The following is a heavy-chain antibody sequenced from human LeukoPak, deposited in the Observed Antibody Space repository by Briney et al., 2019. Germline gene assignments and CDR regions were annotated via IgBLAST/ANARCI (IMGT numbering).Heavy chain of an antibody. D-gene: IGHD3-3*01. CDR3: ARDPATTSTYYDFWSGYYTPLLFDY. CDR1: GFTFGSYS. J-gene: IGHJ4*02. V-gene: IGHV3-21*01. Sequence: GGSLRLSCAASGFTFGSYSMNWVRQAPGKGLEWVSSISSSSSYIYYADSVKGRFTISRDNAKNSLYLQMNSLRAEDTAVYYCARDPATTSTYYDFWSGYYTPLLFDYWGQGTLVTVSS. CDR2: ISSSSSYI.